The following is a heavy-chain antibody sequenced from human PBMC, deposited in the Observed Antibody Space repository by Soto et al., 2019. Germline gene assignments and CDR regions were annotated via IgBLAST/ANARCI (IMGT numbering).Heavy chain of an antibody. D-gene: IGHD5-18*01. V-gene: IGHV4-4*02. CDR1: GGSISISNW. J-gene: IGHJ4*02. CDR3: AIVDTAMVPSRYFDY. Sequence: PSETLSLTCAVSGGSISISNWWSWVRQPPGKGLEWIGEIYHSGSTNYNPSLKSRVTISVDKSKNQLSLKLSSVTAADTAVYYCAIVDTAMVPSRYFDYWGQGTLVTVSS. CDR2: IYHSGST.